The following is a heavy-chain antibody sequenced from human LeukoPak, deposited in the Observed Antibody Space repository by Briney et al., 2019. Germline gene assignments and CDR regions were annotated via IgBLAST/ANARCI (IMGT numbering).Heavy chain of an antibody. CDR3: ARVFVVAAAQGRHWYFDL. CDR1: GGSISSYY. D-gene: IGHD6-13*01. CDR2: IYTSGST. V-gene: IGHV4-4*07. Sequence: SETLSLTCTVSGGSISSYYWSWIRQPAWKGLEWIGRIYTSGSTNYNPSLKSRVTMSVDTSKNQFSLKLSSVTAADTAVYYCARVFVVAAAQGRHWYFDLWGRGTLVTVSS. J-gene: IGHJ2*01.